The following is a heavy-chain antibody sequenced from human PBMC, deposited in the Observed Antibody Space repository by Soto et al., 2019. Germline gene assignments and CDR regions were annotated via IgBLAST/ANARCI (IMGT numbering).Heavy chain of an antibody. CDR1: GFPFSSYA. Sequence: GGSLRLSCAGSGFPFSSYAMSWVGQAPEKGLEWVSALRDSGVSPYYADSVKGRFTISRDNSKNTLYLQMDSLRVEDTALYYCAKMTSDSYGRNYGMDVWGQGTTVTVSS. CDR2: LRDSGVSP. V-gene: IGHV3-23*01. D-gene: IGHD5-18*01. J-gene: IGHJ6*02. CDR3: AKMTSDSYGRNYGMDV.